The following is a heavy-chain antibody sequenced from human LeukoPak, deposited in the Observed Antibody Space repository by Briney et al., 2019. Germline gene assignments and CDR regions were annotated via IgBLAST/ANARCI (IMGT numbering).Heavy chain of an antibody. Sequence: GRSLRLSCAASVFTFSSYAMHWVRQAPGKGLEWVAVISYDGSNKYYADSVKGRFTISRDNSKNTLYLQMNSLRAEDTAVYYCARDPNTCCSSNSCYGSFDYWGQGTLVTVSS. D-gene: IGHD2-2*01. CDR2: ISYDGSNK. CDR1: VFTFSSYA. J-gene: IGHJ4*02. CDR3: ARDPNTCCSSNSCYGSFDY. V-gene: IGHV3-30-3*01.